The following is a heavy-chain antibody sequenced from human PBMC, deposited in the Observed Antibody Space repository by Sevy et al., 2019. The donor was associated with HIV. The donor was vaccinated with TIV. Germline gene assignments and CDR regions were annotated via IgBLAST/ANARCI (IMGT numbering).Heavy chain of an antibody. D-gene: IGHD4-17*01. CDR2: IWYDGSNK. CDR3: ARGYGDYRIDAFDI. Sequence: GGSLRLSCAASGFTFSSYGMHWVRQAPGKGLEWVAVIWYDGSNKYYADSVKGRFTISRDNSKNRLYLQMNSLRAEDTAVYYCARGYGDYRIDAFDIWGQGTMVTVSS. CDR1: GFTFSSYG. V-gene: IGHV3-33*01. J-gene: IGHJ3*02.